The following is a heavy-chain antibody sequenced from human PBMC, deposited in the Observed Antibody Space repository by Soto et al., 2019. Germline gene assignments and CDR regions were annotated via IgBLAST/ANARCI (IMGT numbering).Heavy chain of an antibody. CDR2: ISGGGDTT. CDR1: GFTFNNYA. Sequence: EVQLLESGGGLVQPGGSLRLSCAASGFTFNNYAMTWVRQAPGKGLEWVSAISGGGDTTSYADSVQGRFTVSRDGSKNTLYLQTSSLRAEDTALYYCAKGRGGSGSLTPRVDFWGQGTLVTVAS. D-gene: IGHD3-10*01. J-gene: IGHJ4*02. CDR3: AKGRGGSGSLTPRVDF. V-gene: IGHV3-23*01.